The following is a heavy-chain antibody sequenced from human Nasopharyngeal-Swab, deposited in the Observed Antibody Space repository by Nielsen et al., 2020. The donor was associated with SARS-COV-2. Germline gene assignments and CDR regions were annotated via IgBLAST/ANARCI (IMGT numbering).Heavy chain of an antibody. J-gene: IGHJ5*02. CDR1: GGSVSSGSYY. D-gene: IGHD3-3*01. V-gene: IGHV4-61*01. CDR2: IYYSGST. Sequence: SETLSLTCTVSGGSVSSGSYYWSWIRQPPGKGLEWIGYIYYSGSTSYNPSLKSRVTISVDTSKNQFSLKLSSVTAADTAVYYCARVSIFGVATNTHWFDPWGQGTLVTVSS. CDR3: ARVSIFGVATNTHWFDP.